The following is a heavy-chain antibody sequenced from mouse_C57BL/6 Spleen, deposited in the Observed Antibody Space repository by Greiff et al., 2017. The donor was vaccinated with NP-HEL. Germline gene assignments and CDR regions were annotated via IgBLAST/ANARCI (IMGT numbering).Heavy chain of an antibody. CDR2: IDPSDSYT. D-gene: IGHD1-1*01. Sequence: QVHVKQSGAELVKPGASVKLSCKASGYTFTSYWMQWVKQRPGQGLEWIGEIDPSDSYTNYNQKFKGKATLTVDTSSSTAYMPLSSLTSEDSAVYYCARSLRGLFAYWGQGTLVTVSA. V-gene: IGHV1-50*01. J-gene: IGHJ3*01. CDR1: GYTFTSYW. CDR3: ARSLRGLFAY.